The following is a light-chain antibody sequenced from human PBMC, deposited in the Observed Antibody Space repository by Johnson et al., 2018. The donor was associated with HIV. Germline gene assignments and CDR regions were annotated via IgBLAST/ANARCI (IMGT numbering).Light chain of an antibody. Sequence: QSVLTQPPSVSAAPGQKVTISCSGSSSNIGNNYVSWYQQLPGTAPKLLIYENNKRPSGIPDRFSGSKSGTSATRGLTGPPTGDEADYYCGTWDSSLSAYVFGTGTKVTVL. J-gene: IGLJ1*01. CDR2: ENN. CDR1: SSNIGNNY. CDR3: GTWDSSLSAYV. V-gene: IGLV1-51*02.